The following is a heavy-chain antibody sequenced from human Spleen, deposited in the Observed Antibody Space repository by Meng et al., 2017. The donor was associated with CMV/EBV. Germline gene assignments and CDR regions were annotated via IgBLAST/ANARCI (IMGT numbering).Heavy chain of an antibody. V-gene: IGHV3-7*03. CDR3: AKEELIYDFWSGYYGEPWFDP. D-gene: IGHD3-3*01. J-gene: IGHJ5*02. CDR1: GFTFGSYW. Sequence: GESLKISCAASGFTFGSYWMSWVRQAPGKGLAWVANINQDGSVKYYVDSVKGRFTISRGNAKNSLYLQMNSLRAEDTALYYCAKEELIYDFWSGYYGEPWFDPWGQGTLVTVSS. CDR2: INQDGSVK.